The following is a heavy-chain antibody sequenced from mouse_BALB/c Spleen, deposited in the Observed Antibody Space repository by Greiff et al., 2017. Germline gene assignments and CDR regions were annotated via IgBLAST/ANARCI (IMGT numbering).Heavy chain of an antibody. V-gene: IGHV5-12-2*01. CDR1: GFTFSSYT. J-gene: IGHJ1*01. Sequence: EVQGVESGGGLVQPGGSLKLSCAASGFTFSSYTMSWVRQTPEKRLEWVAYISNGGGSTYYPDTVKGRFTISRDNAKNTLYLQMSSLKSEDTAMYYCATHYYGSSYGYFDVWGAGTTVTVSS. D-gene: IGHD1-1*01. CDR2: ISNGGGST. CDR3: ATHYYGSSYGYFDV.